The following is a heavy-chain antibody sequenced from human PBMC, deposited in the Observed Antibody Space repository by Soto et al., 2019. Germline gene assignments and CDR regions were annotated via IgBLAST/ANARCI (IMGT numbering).Heavy chain of an antibody. CDR2: VIPLFDTA. D-gene: IGHD5-18*01. CDR3: ATGGHKDGYIFYHGRHV. V-gene: IGHV1-69*01. Sequence: QVQVVQSGAEVKKPGSSVKVSCKVSGGIFTNNAISWVRQAPGQGLEWLGGVIPLFDTAYYAQIFRVRLRISADGATTTAYLELSGLTSADTAVYFCATGGHKDGYIFYHGRHVWGEGATVTVSA. CDR1: GGIFTNNA. J-gene: IGHJ6*01.